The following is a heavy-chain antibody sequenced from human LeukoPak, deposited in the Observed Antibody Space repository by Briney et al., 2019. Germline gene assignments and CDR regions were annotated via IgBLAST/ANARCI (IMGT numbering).Heavy chain of an antibody. D-gene: IGHD6-19*01. CDR3: ARDIVRAGWYSHYYYMDV. CDR2: IYYSGST. V-gene: IGHV4-39*07. J-gene: IGHJ6*03. Sequence: SETLSLTCTVSGGSISSSSYYWGWIRQPPGKGLEWIGSIYYSGSTYYNPSLKSRVTISVDTSKNQFSLKLSSVTAADTAVYYCARDIVRAGWYSHYYYMDVWGKGTTVTVSS. CDR1: GGSISSSSYY.